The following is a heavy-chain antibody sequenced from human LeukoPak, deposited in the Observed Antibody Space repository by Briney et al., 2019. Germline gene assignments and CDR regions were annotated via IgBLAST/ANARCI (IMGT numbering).Heavy chain of an antibody. Sequence: SETLSLTCTVSGGSISSTAYYWDWIRQPPGKGLEWIGSIYYSETTYYNSSLKSRVTISLNTSKNQFSLRLTSVTAADTAVYYCARQVSGYYYYYRDVWGKGATVTVSS. CDR2: IYYSETT. CDR3: ARQVSGYYYYYRDV. J-gene: IGHJ6*03. CDR1: GGSISSTAYY. V-gene: IGHV4-39*01. D-gene: IGHD5/OR15-5a*01.